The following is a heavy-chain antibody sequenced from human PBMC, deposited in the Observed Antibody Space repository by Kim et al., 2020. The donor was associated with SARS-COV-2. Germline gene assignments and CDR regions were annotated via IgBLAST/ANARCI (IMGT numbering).Heavy chain of an antibody. CDR2: LHYTGST. D-gene: IGHD2-15*01. CDR3: AVSRVLGYCTGGSCLNWFDP. CDR1: GGSISSYY. J-gene: IGHJ5*02. V-gene: IGHV4-59*01. Sequence: SETLSLTCTVSGGSISSYYWSWNRQPPGKGLEWIGYLHYTGSTNYNPSLKSRVTISLDTSKNHFSLKLNSVTAADTAVYYCAVSRVLGYCTGGSCLNWFDPWGQGTLVTVSS.